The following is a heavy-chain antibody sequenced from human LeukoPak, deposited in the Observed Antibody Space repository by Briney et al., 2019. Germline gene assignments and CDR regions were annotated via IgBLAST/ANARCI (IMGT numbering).Heavy chain of an antibody. D-gene: IGHD4-17*01. Sequence: PGGSLRLSCAASGFTFSSYSTNWVRQAPGKGLEWVSSISSSSSYIYYADSVKGRFTISRDNAKNSLYLQMNSLRAEDTAVYYCARDRATVTTNPRGVEDYWGQGTLVAVSS. CDR2: ISSSSSYI. CDR1: GFTFSSYS. V-gene: IGHV3-21*01. J-gene: IGHJ4*02. CDR3: ARDRATVTTNPRGVEDY.